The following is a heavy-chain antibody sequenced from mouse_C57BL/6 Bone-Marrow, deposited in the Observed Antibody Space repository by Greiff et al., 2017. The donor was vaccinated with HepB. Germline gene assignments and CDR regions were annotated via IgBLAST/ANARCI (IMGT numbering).Heavy chain of an antibody. Sequence: EVKLEESGGGLVKPGGSLKLSCAASGFTFSSYTMSWVRQTPEKRLEWVATISGGGGNTYYPDRVKGRFTISRDNAKNTLYLQMSSLRSEDTALYYCARHDDGFAYWGQGTLVTVSA. CDR2: ISGGGGNT. CDR1: GFTFSSYT. J-gene: IGHJ3*01. CDR3: ARHDDGFAY. D-gene: IGHD2-3*01. V-gene: IGHV5-9*01.